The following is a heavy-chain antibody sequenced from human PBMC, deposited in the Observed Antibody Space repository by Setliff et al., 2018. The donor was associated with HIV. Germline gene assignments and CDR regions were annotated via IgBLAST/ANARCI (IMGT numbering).Heavy chain of an antibody. CDR2: INHSGST. J-gene: IGHJ3*01. CDR1: GGSFTDIGGSFTDYY. V-gene: IGHV4-34*01. D-gene: IGHD3-10*01. Sequence: SETLSLTCAVFGGSFTDIGGSFTDYYWIWIRQPPGKGLEWIGEINHSGSTHYNPSLKSRFTISVDTSKNQFSLKVNSVTAADTAVYFCARENAGVTVVRGIIISDAFDLWGPGTVVTVSS. CDR3: ARENAGVTVVRGIIISDAFDL.